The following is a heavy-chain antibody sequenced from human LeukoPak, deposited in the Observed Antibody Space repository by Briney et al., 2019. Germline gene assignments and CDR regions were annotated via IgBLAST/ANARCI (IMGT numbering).Heavy chain of an antibody. CDR3: ASLSTGYYYDY. D-gene: IGHD3-22*01. J-gene: IGHJ4*02. CDR1: GFTFSTHS. CDR2: ITSNGGET. V-gene: IGHV3-64*02. Sequence: PGGSLRLFCAASGFTFSTHSMHWVRQAPGKGLEYVSAITSNGGETFYADSVKGRFTISRDNFKNTLSLQMGSLRPEDMAVYYCASLSTGYYYDYWGQGTLVTVSS.